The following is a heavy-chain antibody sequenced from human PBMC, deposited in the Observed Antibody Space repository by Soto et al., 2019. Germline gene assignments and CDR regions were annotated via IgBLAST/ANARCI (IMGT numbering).Heavy chain of an antibody. J-gene: IGHJ6*02. Sequence: EVQLVESGGGLVQPGGSLRLSCAVSGFTFGSYWMNWVRLIPGKGLEWVGRIKSKTDGGTTDYAAPVKGRFTISRDDSKNTLYLQMNSLKTEDTAVYYCTTSQVATILGRGSLYYYYGMDVWGQGTTVTVSS. V-gene: IGHV3-15*01. CDR3: TTSQVATILGRGSLYYYYGMDV. D-gene: IGHD5-12*01. CDR2: IKSKTDGGTT. CDR1: GFTFGSYW.